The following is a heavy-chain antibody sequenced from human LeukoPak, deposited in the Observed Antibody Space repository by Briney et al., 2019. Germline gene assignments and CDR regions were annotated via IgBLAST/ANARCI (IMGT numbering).Heavy chain of an antibody. CDR2: INHSGST. CDR1: GGSFSGYY. V-gene: IGHV4-34*01. Sequence: PSETLSLTCAVYGGSFSGYYWSWIRQPPGKGLEWIGEINHSGSTNYNPSLKSRVTISVDTSKNQFSLKLSSVTAADTAVYYCATGYCSSTNCRIDYWGQGTLVSVSS. CDR3: ATGYCSSTNCRIDY. J-gene: IGHJ4*02. D-gene: IGHD2-2*03.